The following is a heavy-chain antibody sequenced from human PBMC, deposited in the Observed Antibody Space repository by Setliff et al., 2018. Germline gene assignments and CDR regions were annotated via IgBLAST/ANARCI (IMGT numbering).Heavy chain of an antibody. Sequence: SVKVSCKASGGTFSSYAISWVRQAPGQGLEWMGGIIPIFGTANYAQKFQGRVTITADESTNTAYMELTSLTSEDTAVYYCARNIGMGQRDYFDYWGQGTVVTVSS. D-gene: IGHD5-18*01. CDR2: IIPIFGTA. V-gene: IGHV1-69*13. J-gene: IGHJ4*02. CDR1: GGTFSSYA. CDR3: ARNIGMGQRDYFDY.